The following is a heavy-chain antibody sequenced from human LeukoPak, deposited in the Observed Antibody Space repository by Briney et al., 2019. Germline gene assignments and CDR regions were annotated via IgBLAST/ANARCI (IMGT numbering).Heavy chain of an antibody. Sequence: ASVKVSCKASGYTFTSYGISWVRQAPGQGLAWMGWISAYNGNTNYAQKLQGRVTMTTDTSTSTAYMELRSLRSDDTAVYYCARDGDYYGSGSYGYWGQGTLVTVSS. D-gene: IGHD3-10*01. J-gene: IGHJ4*02. CDR1: GYTFTSYG. V-gene: IGHV1-18*01. CDR2: ISAYNGNT. CDR3: ARDGDYYGSGSYGY.